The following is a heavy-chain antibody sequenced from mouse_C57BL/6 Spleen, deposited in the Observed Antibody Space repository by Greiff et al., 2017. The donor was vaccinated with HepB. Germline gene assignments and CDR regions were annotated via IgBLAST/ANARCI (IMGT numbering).Heavy chain of an antibody. V-gene: IGHV1-4*01. D-gene: IGHD3-2*02. CDR3: ARRTAQAPYAMDY. CDR2: INPSSGYT. J-gene: IGHJ4*01. CDR1: GYTFTSYT. Sequence: QVQLKQSGAELARPGASVKMSCKASGYTFTSYTMHWVKQRPGQGLEWIGYINPSSGYTKYNQKFKDKATLTADKSSSTAYMQLSSLTSEDSAVYYCARRTAQAPYAMDYWGQGTSVTVSS.